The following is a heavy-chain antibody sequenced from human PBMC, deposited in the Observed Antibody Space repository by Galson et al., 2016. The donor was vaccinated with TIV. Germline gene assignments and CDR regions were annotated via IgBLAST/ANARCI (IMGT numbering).Heavy chain of an antibody. D-gene: IGHD3/OR15-3a*01. CDR2: IYSSGNT. Sequence: SETLSLTCAVSGGSISSYYWSWIRQPPGKGLEWIGYIYSSGNTNYKPSLQSRVTMSLDTSKNQFSLRLNSVTAADTAVYYSARDRGGARTGVYDYWGQGTLVTVSS. CDR1: GGSISSYY. V-gene: IGHV4-59*01. CDR3: ARDRGGARTGVYDY. J-gene: IGHJ4*02.